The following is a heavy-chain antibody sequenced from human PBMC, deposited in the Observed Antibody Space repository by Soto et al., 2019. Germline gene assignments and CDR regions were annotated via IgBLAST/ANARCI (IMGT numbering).Heavy chain of an antibody. J-gene: IGHJ4*02. CDR1: EFTFSAYW. D-gene: IGHD1-26*01. CDR2: INPDGSTT. Sequence: PGGSLRLSCAASEFTFSAYWMHWVRQAPGKGLVWVSRINPDGSTTSYADSVKGRFTISRDNAKNTVYLQVNSLRDEDTAVYYCARVGVGAYHFDYWGQGTLVTVSS. V-gene: IGHV3-74*01. CDR3: ARVGVGAYHFDY.